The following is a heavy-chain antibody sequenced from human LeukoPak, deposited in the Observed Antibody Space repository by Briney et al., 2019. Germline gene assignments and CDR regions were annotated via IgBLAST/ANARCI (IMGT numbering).Heavy chain of an antibody. V-gene: IGHV4-39*01. CDR1: GGSISSNTYY. CDR2: IHYSGTT. CDR3: ARLSSGRYVVDGY. Sequence: PSETLSLTCTVSGGSISSNTYYWAWLRQPPGKGLEWIGSIHYSGTTYYSPSLKSRVTISVDTSKNQFSLKLTSVTAADTAVFYCARLSSGRYVVDGYWGQGTLVTVSS. J-gene: IGHJ4*02. D-gene: IGHD1-26*01.